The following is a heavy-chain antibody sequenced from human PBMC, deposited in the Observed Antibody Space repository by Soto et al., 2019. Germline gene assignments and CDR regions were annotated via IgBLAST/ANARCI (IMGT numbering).Heavy chain of an antibody. V-gene: IGHV1-69*01. CDR2: IIPFFGTP. J-gene: IGHJ4*02. Sequence: VQLVQSGAEVKKSGSSVRVSCTASGGTFSNDAISWVRQVPGQGVEWLGRIIPFFGTPDYSQIFRGRLTITADESTGTAYMDLRRLRSDDTAVYYCVREVVTETTLGYFDSWGQGTLVTVSS. D-gene: IGHD2-21*02. CDR1: GGTFSNDA. CDR3: VREVVTETTLGYFDS.